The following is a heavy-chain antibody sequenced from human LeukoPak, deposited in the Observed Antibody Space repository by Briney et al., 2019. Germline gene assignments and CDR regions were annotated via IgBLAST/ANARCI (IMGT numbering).Heavy chain of an antibody. Sequence: ASVKVSCKVSGYTLTELSMHWVRQAPGKGLEWMGGFDPEDGETIYAQKFQGRVTMTEDTSTDTAYMELSSLRSEDTAVYYCATHTPKGGFRSGSYYNDLFDYWGQGTLVTVSS. J-gene: IGHJ4*02. V-gene: IGHV1-24*01. CDR3: ATHTPKGGFRSGSYYNDLFDY. D-gene: IGHD3-10*01. CDR2: FDPEDGET. CDR1: GYTLTELS.